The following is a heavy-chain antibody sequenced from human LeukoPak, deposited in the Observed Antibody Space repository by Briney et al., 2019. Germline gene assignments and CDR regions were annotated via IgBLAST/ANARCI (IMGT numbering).Heavy chain of an antibody. V-gene: IGHV3-7*01. CDR1: GFSFSSYW. J-gene: IGHJ4*02. D-gene: IGHD4-11*01. CDR3: AREDHSKYEY. Sequence: GGSLRLSCVASGFSFSSYWMSWVRQAPGKGPEWVSSIKQDGSEKFYVDSVKGRFTISKDNAKNSLYLQMNSLRAEDTAVYYCAREDHSKYEYWGQGTLVTVSS. CDR2: IKQDGSEK.